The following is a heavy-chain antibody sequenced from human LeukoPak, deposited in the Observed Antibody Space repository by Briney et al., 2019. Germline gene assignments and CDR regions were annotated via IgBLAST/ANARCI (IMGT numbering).Heavy chain of an antibody. J-gene: IGHJ3*02. D-gene: IGHD1-26*01. CDR1: GYTFTGYY. CDR3: ARDGSYDAFDI. V-gene: IGHV1-2*02. Sequence: GASVKVSCKASGYTFTGYYMHWVRQAPGQGLEWMGWINPNSGGTNYAQKFQGRVTMTTDTSTNTAYVELRSLRSDDTAVYYCARDGSYDAFDIWGQGTMVTVSS. CDR2: INPNSGGT.